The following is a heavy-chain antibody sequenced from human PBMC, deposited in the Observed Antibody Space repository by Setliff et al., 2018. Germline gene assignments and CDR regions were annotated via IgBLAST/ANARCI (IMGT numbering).Heavy chain of an antibody. D-gene: IGHD3-16*02. CDR3: ARTLITFGGVIVMNYYYYYMDV. CDR2: IIPIFGTA. J-gene: IGHJ6*03. CDR1: GGTFSSYA. Sequence: ASVKVSCKASGGTFSSYAISWVRQAPGQGLEWMGGIIPIFGTANYAQKFQGRVTITADESTSTAYMELSSLRSEDTAVYYCARTLITFGGVIVMNYYYYYMDVWGEGTTVTVSS. V-gene: IGHV1-69*13.